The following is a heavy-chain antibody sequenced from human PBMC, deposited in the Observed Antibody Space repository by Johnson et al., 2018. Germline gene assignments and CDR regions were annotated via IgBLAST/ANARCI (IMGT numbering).Heavy chain of an antibody. CDR1: GGSISSYY. V-gene: IGHV4-59*01. CDR3: ARGGYNWNYADAFDI. Sequence: QVQLQESGPGLVKPSETLSLTCTVSGGSISSYYWSWIRQPPGKGLEWIGYIYYSGSTHYNTSLKSRVTISVNTSKNQFSLKLSSVTAADTAVYYCARGGYNWNYADAFDIWGQGTMVTVSS. D-gene: IGHD1-7*01. J-gene: IGHJ3*02. CDR2: IYYSGST.